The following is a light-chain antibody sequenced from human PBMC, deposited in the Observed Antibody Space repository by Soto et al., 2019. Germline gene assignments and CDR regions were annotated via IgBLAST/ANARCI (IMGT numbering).Light chain of an antibody. J-gene: IGLJ2*01. V-gene: IGLV1-51*01. CDR1: SSNIGNNY. CDR2: DSN. Sequence: QSVLTQPPSVSAAPGQKVTISCSGSSSNIGNNYVSWYQQLPGTAPKLLIYDSNKRPSGIPDRFSGSKSGTSATLGITGLQTGDEADYYCGTWDSSLSAVVFGGGTKHTVL. CDR3: GTWDSSLSAVV.